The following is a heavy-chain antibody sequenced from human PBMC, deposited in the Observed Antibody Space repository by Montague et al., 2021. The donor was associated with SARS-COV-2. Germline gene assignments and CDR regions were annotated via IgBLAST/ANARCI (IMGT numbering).Heavy chain of an antibody. J-gene: IGHJ6*02. Sequence: SETLSLTCAVYGGSFSGYYWSWIRQPPGKGLEWIGEINHSGSTSYNPSLKSRVTISVDTSKNQFSLKLSSVTAADTAVYYCARGPYRPLCVLCSYGMDLWGQGTPVTVSS. CDR2: INHSGST. V-gene: IGHV4-34*01. CDR3: ARGPYRPLCVLCSYGMDL. D-gene: IGHD2-2*01. CDR1: GGSFSGYY.